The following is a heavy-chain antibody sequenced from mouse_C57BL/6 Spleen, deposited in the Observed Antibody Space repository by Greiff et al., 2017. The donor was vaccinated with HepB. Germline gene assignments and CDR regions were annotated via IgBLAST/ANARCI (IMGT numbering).Heavy chain of an antibody. CDR2: INPSTGGT. Sequence: VQLKESGPELVKPGASVKISCKASGYSFTGYYMNWVKQSPEKSLEWIGEINPSTGGTTYNQKFKAKATLTVDKSSSTAYMQLKSLTSEDSAVYYCARQILYDYDGAWFAYWGQGTLVTVSA. D-gene: IGHD2-4*01. J-gene: IGHJ3*01. V-gene: IGHV1-42*01. CDR3: ARQILYDYDGAWFAY. CDR1: GYSFTGYY.